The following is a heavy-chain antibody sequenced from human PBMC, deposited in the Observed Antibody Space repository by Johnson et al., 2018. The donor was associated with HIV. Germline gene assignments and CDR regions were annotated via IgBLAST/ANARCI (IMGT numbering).Heavy chain of an antibody. CDR3: TTNLWSGFYPDAFDI. CDR2: IKSISDGGTT. Sequence: VQLVESGGGLVQPGGSLRLSCAASGFTFSNAWMTWVRQAPGKGLEWVGRIKSISDGGTTDYAAPVRGRFSISRDDSETTVYLQMNSLKIEDTAVYYCTTNLWSGFYPDAFDIWGQGTIVTVSS. D-gene: IGHD3-3*01. V-gene: IGHV3-15*01. J-gene: IGHJ3*02. CDR1: GFTFSNAW.